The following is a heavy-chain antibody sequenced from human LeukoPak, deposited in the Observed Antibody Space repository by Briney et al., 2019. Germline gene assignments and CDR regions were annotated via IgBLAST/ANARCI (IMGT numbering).Heavy chain of an antibody. V-gene: IGHV3-30*18. J-gene: IGHJ4*02. CDR3: AKINNDDDY. CDR1: GFTFTTFG. CDR2: ISPDGKIE. Sequence: GSLRLSCAASGFTFTTFGIHWVRQAPVKGLEWVAAISPDGKIEYYTDSVKGRFTVSRDNSKNMIYLQMNSLRGEDSAVYSCAKINNDDDYWGQGALVTVSS. D-gene: IGHD1/OR15-1a*01.